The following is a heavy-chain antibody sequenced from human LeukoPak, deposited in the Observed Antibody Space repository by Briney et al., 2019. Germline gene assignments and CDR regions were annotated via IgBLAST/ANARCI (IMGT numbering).Heavy chain of an antibody. J-gene: IGHJ4*02. CDR3: ATDYGDPYYFDY. Sequence: SETLSLTCAVYGGSFSGYYWSWIRQHPGKSVEWIGYIYYSGSTYYNPSLKSRVTISVDTSKNQFSLKLSSVTAADTAVYYCATDYGDPYYFDYWGQGTLVTVSS. CDR1: GGSFSGYY. D-gene: IGHD4-17*01. CDR2: IYYSGST. V-gene: IGHV4-31*11.